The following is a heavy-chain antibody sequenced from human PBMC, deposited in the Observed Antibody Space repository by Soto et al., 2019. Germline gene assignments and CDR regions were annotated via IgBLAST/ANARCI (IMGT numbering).Heavy chain of an antibody. CDR1: GYTFTSYD. CDR2: MNPNSGNT. D-gene: IGHD6-13*01. CDR3: ARDMGIAAAYDAFDI. J-gene: IGHJ3*02. V-gene: IGHV1-8*01. Sequence: GASVKVSCKASGYTFTSYDINWVRQATGQGLEWMGWMNPNSGNTGYAQKLQGRVTMTTDTSTSTAYMELRSLRSDDTAVYYCARDMGIAAAYDAFDIWGQGTMVTVSS.